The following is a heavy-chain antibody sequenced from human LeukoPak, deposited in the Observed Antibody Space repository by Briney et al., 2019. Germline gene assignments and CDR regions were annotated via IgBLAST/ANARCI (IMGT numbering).Heavy chain of an antibody. CDR3: AKDLPIPTMVRGVTDAFDI. J-gene: IGHJ3*02. D-gene: IGHD3-10*01. V-gene: IGHV3-23*01. CDR1: GITVSNYA. CDR2: ISGSGGST. Sequence: PAGSLRLSCVVSGITVSNYAINWVRQAPGKGLEWVSAISGSGGSTYYADSVKGRFTISRDNSKNTLYLQMNSLRAEDTAVYYCAKDLPIPTMVRGVTDAFDIWGQGTMVTVSS.